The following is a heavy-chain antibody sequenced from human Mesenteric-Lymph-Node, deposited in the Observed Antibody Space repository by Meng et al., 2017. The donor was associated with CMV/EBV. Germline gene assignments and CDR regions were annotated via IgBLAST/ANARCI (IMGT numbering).Heavy chain of an antibody. CDR2: INPSGGST. Sequence: GYTCSRYDVHGGRQAPGRGLEWMGIINPSGGSTSYAQKFQGRVTMTRDTSTSTVYMELSSLRSEDTAVYYCARGFRVFYYDSSGYYSWGQGTLVTVSS. CDR1: GYTCSRYD. D-gene: IGHD3-22*01. CDR3: ARGFRVFYYDSSGYYS. V-gene: IGHV1-46*01. J-gene: IGHJ4*02.